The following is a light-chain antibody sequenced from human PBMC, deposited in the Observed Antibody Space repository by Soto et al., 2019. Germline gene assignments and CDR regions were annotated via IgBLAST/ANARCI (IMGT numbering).Light chain of an antibody. CDR2: GTY. CDR3: HQYGSSPWT. V-gene: IGKV3-20*01. Sequence: EIVLTQSPGTLSLFPGERATLSCRASQTVTSDYLAWYQQKPGQAPRLLIYGTYNRATGIPDRYSGSGSGTDFNLTISRLEPEDFAVYFCHQYGSSPWTFGQGTKVEIK. CDR1: QTVTSDY. J-gene: IGKJ1*01.